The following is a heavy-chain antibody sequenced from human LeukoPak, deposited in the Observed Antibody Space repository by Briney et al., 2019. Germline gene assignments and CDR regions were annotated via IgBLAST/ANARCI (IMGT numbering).Heavy chain of an antibody. CDR1: GFTFSSYG. J-gene: IGHJ4*02. CDR2: ISGSGGST. Sequence: QSGGSLRLSCAASGFTFSSYGMSWVRQAPGKGLEWVSAISGSGGSTYYADSVKGRFTISRDNSKNTLYLQMNSLRAEDTAVYYCAKSRWDTAMASLDYWGQGTLVTVSS. D-gene: IGHD5-18*01. V-gene: IGHV3-23*01. CDR3: AKSRWDTAMASLDY.